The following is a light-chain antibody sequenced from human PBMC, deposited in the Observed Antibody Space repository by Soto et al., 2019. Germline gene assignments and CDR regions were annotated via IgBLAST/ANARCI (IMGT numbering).Light chain of an antibody. V-gene: IGLV2-14*03. CDR2: DVS. J-gene: IGLJ3*02. Sequence: QSALTQPASVSGSPGQSITISCTGTSSDVGGYNYVSWYQQHPGKAPKLMIYDVSHRPSGVSTRFSGSKSGNTASLTISGLPAEDEADYYCSSYTTSNTLEFGGGTKVTVL. CDR1: SSDVGGYNY. CDR3: SSYTTSNTLE.